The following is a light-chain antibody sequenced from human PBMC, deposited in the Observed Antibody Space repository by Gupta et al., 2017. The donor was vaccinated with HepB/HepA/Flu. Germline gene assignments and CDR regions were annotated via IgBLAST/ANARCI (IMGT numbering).Light chain of an antibody. Sequence: LLRTQSPATRTVSQGERATLSCRPSQSISDNLAWYQQKPGQAPRLLLYAASTRATGVPVRFSGSGSGTDFTLTINSLEPEDFAVFYCQQHSNWKLTFGEGTKVEI. CDR3: QQHSNWKLT. CDR2: AAS. J-gene: IGKJ4*01. CDR1: QSISDN. V-gene: IGKV3-15*01.